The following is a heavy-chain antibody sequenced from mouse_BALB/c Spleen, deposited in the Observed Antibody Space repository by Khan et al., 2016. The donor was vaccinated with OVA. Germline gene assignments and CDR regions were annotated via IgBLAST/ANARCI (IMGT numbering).Heavy chain of an antibody. CDR2: VSTGGSYT. CDR3: TRLAYYYDSEGFAY. Sequence: EVELVESGGDLVKPGGSLKLSCAASGFTFSTYGMSWVRQTPDKRLEWVATVSTGGSYTYYPDSVTGRFTISRDNAKNTLYLQMSGLKSEDTAMFYCTRLAYYYDSEGFAYWGQGTLVTVSA. J-gene: IGHJ3*01. CDR1: GFTFSTYG. D-gene: IGHD1-1*01. V-gene: IGHV5-6*01.